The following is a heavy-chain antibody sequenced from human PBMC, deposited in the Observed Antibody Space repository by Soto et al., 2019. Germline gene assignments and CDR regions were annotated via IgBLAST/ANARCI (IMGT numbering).Heavy chain of an antibody. V-gene: IGHV4-34*01. CDR2: INHSGST. CDR1: GGSFSGYY. Sequence: SETLSLTCAVYGGSFSGYYWSWIRQPPGKGLEWIGEINHSGSTNYNPPLKSRVTISVDTSKNQFSLKLSSVTAADTAVYYCAREGRITIFGVGTRANWFDPWGQGTLVTVSS. J-gene: IGHJ5*02. D-gene: IGHD3-3*01. CDR3: AREGRITIFGVGTRANWFDP.